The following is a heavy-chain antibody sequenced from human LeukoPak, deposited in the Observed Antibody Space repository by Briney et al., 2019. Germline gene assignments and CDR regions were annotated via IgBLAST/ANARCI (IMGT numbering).Heavy chain of an antibody. D-gene: IGHD6-13*01. CDR1: GGSISSYY. Sequence: SETLSLTCTVSGGSISSYYWSWIRQPPGKGLEWIGYIYYSGSTNYNPSLKSRVTISVDMSKNQFSLKLSSVTAADTAVYYCARVSSSWYFYYYGMDVWGKGTTVTVSS. CDR2: IYYSGST. CDR3: ARVSSSWYFYYYGMDV. J-gene: IGHJ6*04. V-gene: IGHV4-59*01.